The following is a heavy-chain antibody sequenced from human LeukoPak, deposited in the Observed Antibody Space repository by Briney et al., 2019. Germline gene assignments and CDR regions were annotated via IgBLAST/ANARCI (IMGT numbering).Heavy chain of an antibody. J-gene: IGHJ4*02. D-gene: IGHD6-19*01. CDR2: ISYDGSNK. CDR1: GFTFSSYA. Sequence: PGGSLRLSCAASGFTFSSYAMHWVRQAPGKGLEWVAVISYDGSNKYYADSVKGRFTISRDNSKNTLYLQMNSLRAEDTAVYYCAKDKGIAVAGSGGFDYWGQGTLVTVSS. V-gene: IGHV3-30-3*01. CDR3: AKDKGIAVAGSGGFDY.